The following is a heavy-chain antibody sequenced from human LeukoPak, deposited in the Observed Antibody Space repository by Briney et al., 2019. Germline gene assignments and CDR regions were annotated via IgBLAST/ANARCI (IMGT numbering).Heavy chain of an antibody. D-gene: IGHD3-3*01. CDR1: GGSINNYY. Sequence: SETLSLTCTVSGGSINNYYWNWIRQPARKGLEWIGRIYSSGGTNYNPSLKSRVTMSVDTSKNQFSLKLSSVTAADTAVYYCARDGGVGGGIFGVLGHDAFDIWGQGTRVTVSS. CDR2: IYSSGGT. CDR3: ARDGGVGGGIFGVLGHDAFDI. V-gene: IGHV4-4*07. J-gene: IGHJ3*02.